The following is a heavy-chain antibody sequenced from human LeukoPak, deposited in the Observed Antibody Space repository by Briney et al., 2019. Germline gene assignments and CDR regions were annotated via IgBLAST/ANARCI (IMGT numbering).Heavy chain of an antibody. CDR2: FYNSGSS. V-gene: IGHV4-59*01. J-gene: IGHJ4*02. CDR3: TRGAGWLIDY. Sequence: SETLSLTCTVSGGSISDYYRGWIRQPPGKGLEWIGYFYNSGSSTYNPSLKSRVTISVDTSKEQFSLKVNSVTAADTAVYYCTRGAGWLIDYWGQGALVTVSS. D-gene: IGHD3-16*01. CDR1: GGSISDYY.